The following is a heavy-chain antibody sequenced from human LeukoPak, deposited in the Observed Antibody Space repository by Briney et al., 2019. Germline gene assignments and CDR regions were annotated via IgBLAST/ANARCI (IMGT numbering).Heavy chain of an antibody. CDR3: ARVRGPTGTTMYFDY. CDR1: GFNFKGHG. CDR2: ISPCSTTI. Sequence: GGSLRLSCVDSGFNFKGHGMISVRQAPGKGLEWISYISPCSTTIKSGDSVKDRFPPPRDKAKSSVFFQMNSLGAEGTAVYYCARVRGPTGTTMYFDYWGQGTLVTVPP. D-gene: IGHD1-1*01. J-gene: IGHJ4*02. V-gene: IGHV3-48*01.